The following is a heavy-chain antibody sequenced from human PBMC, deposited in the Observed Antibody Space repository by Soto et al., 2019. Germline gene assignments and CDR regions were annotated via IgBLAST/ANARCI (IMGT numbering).Heavy chain of an antibody. CDR2: IDPSDSYT. V-gene: IGHV5-10-1*01. J-gene: IGHJ4*02. Sequence: GESLKISCKGSGYSFTNYWINWVRQMPGKGLEWMGRIDPSDSYTSYSPSFQGHVTFSVDKSISTAYLQWSTLKASDTAMYYCARRSDSSGWFEVDYWGQGTLVTVSS. D-gene: IGHD6-19*01. CDR1: GYSFTNYW. CDR3: ARRSDSSGWFEVDY.